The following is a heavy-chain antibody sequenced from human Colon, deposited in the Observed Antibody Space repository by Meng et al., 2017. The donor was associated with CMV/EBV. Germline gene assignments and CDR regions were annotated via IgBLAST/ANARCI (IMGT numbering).Heavy chain of an antibody. Sequence: AVSGYPVGSDNWWGWIRRPPARGVDWIGYIYYSGDAYYNPSLKSRVTMSIDRSTDQFSLRLISVTAEDTAIYYCARKIAGASFFDYWGQGTLVTVSS. V-gene: IGHV4-28*01. CDR3: ARKIAGASFFDY. J-gene: IGHJ4*02. CDR2: IYYSGDA. D-gene: IGHD6-13*01. CDR1: GYPVGSDNW.